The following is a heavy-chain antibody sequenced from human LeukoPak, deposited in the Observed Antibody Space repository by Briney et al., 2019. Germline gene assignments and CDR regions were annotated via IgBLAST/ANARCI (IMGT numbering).Heavy chain of an antibody. Sequence: PSETLSLTCAVYGGSFSGYYWSWIRQPPGKGLEWIGYIYYSGSTNYNPSLKSRVTISVDTSKNQFSLKLSSVTAADTAVYYCARGHIVATGYYMDVWGKGTTVTVSS. CDR1: GGSFSGYY. D-gene: IGHD5-12*01. V-gene: IGHV4-59*01. CDR2: IYYSGST. CDR3: ARGHIVATGYYMDV. J-gene: IGHJ6*03.